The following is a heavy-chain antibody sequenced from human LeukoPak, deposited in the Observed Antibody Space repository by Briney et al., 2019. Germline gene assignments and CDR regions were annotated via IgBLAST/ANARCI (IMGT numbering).Heavy chain of an antibody. Sequence: SETLSLTCTVPGGSISSSSYYWGWIRQPPGKGLEWIGSIYYSGSTYYNPSLKSRVTISVDTSKNQFSLNLNSVTAADTAVYHCAKHYDYFDYWGQGTLVTVSS. J-gene: IGHJ4*02. D-gene: IGHD4-17*01. CDR1: GGSISSSSYY. CDR3: AKHYDYFDY. CDR2: IYYSGST. V-gene: IGHV4-39*01.